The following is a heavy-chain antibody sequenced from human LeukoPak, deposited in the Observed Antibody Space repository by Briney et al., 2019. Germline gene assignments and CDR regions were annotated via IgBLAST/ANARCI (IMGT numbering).Heavy chain of an antibody. CDR2: ISYDGSNK. Sequence: PGGSLRLSCAASGFTFSSYGMHWVRQAPGKGLEWVAVISYDGSNKYYADSVRGRFTISRDNSKNTLYLQMNSLRAEDTAVYYCAKRYYYGSGSYSNYYYGMGVWGKGTTVTVSS. J-gene: IGHJ6*04. D-gene: IGHD3-10*01. V-gene: IGHV3-30*18. CDR1: GFTFSSYG. CDR3: AKRYYYGSGSYSNYYYGMGV.